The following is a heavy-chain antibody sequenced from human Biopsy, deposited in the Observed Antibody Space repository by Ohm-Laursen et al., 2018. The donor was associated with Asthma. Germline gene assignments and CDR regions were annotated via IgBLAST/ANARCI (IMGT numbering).Heavy chain of an antibody. Sequence: ETLSLTCTVSGGSMSSSSYYWGWIRQAPGKGLEWVSSITGSGGFTYYADSVKGRFTISRDKSENTLYLQTNSLRAEDTAVYYCAKDERLYYGSDSKYMQPVPLGDWGQGTLVIVSA. CDR1: GGSMSSSSYY. CDR3: AKDERLYYGSDSKYMQPVPLGD. V-gene: IGHV3-23*01. D-gene: IGHD3-10*01. CDR2: ITGSGGFT. J-gene: IGHJ4*02.